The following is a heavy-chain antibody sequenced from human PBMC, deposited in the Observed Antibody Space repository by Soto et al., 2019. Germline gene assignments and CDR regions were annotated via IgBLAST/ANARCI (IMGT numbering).Heavy chain of an antibody. CDR2: IIPIFGTA. J-gene: IGHJ5*02. D-gene: IGHD6-13*01. V-gene: IGHV1-69*01. CDR1: GGTFSSYA. CDR3: ARDAVTGYSSSWYWFDP. Sequence: QVQLVQSGAEVKKPGSSVKVSCKASGGTFSSYAISWVRQAPGQGLEVMGGIIPIFGTANYAQKFPGRVTITAEESTSTAYMELSSLRSEDTAVYYCARDAVTGYSSSWYWFDPWGQGTLVTVSS.